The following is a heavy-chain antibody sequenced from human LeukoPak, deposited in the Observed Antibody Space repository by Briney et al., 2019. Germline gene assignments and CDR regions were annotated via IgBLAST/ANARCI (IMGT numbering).Heavy chain of an antibody. CDR1: GVSISSYY. J-gene: IGHJ4*02. CDR3: AREDYYDSSGYFDY. CDR2: IYTSGST. Sequence: SETLSLTCTVSGVSISSYYWSWIRQPAGKGLEWIGRIYTSGSTNYNPSLKSRVTMSVDTSKNQFSLKLSSVTAADTAVYSCAREDYYDSSGYFDYWGQGTLVTVSS. D-gene: IGHD3-22*01. V-gene: IGHV4-4*07.